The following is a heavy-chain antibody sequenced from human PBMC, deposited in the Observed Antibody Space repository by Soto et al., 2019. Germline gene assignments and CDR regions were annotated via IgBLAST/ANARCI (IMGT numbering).Heavy chain of an antibody. CDR1: GFTFSSYG. J-gene: IGHJ6*02. CDR2: IWYDGSNK. Sequence: GGSLRLSCAASGFTFSSYGMHWVRQAPGKGLEWVAVIWYDGSNKYYADSVKGRFTISRDNSKNTLYLQMNSLRAEDTAVYYCARESRDYYGMDVWGQGTTVTVSS. CDR3: ARESRDYYGMDV. V-gene: IGHV3-33*01.